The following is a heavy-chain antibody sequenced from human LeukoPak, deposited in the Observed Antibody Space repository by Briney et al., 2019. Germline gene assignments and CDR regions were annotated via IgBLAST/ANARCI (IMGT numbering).Heavy chain of an antibody. CDR2: IKQDGSEK. V-gene: IGHV3-7*05. J-gene: IGHJ4*02. CDR1: TFTLNNYW. Sequence: GGSLRLSCTASTFTLNNYWMSWVRQAPGKGLEWVANIKQDGSEKYYVDSVKGRFTISRDNAKNSLYLQMNSLRAEDTAVYYCASRAGYAGSWSAFDYWGQGTLVTVSS. CDR3: ASRAGYAGSWSAFDY. D-gene: IGHD2-15*01.